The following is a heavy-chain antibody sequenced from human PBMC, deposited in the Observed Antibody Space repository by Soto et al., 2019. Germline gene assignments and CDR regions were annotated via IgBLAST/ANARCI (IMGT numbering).Heavy chain of an antibody. J-gene: IGHJ3*02. CDR1: GCSISSSSYH. Sequence: QLQLQESGPGLVKPSGNLSLTCTVSGCSISSSSYHWGWIRQPPGKGLEWIGTIYYGESTYYNPSLKGRVTISVDTSKNQFSVKLSSVTVAETAVHYCARHFLGYCSAGRCYSEDFDIWGQGIIVTVAS. D-gene: IGHD2-15*01. CDR3: ARHFLGYCSAGRCYSEDFDI. CDR2: IYYGEST. V-gene: IGHV4-39*01.